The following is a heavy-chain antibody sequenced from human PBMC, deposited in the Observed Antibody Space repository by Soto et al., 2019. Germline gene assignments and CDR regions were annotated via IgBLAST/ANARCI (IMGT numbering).Heavy chain of an antibody. CDR1: GFTFRSSA. V-gene: IGHV1-58*01. CDR3: ATGAYCSGGSCSDYYYYYYGMDL. D-gene: IGHD2-15*01. CDR2: LVVGTGNT. J-gene: IGHJ6*02. Sequence: ASVKVSCKTSGFTFRSSAVQWVRQARGQRLEWIGWLVVGTGNTNYAQKFQQRVTISSDRSTNTVSMELSSLTSEDTAVYYCATGAYCSGGSCSDYYYYYYGMDLWGQGTTVTAP.